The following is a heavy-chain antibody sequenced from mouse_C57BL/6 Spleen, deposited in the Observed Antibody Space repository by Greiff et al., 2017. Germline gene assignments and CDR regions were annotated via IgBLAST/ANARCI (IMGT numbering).Heavy chain of an antibody. Sequence: EVQLVESGGGLVKPGGSLKLSCAASGFTFSSYAMSWVRQTPEKRLEWVATISDGGSYTYYPDNVKGRFTISRDNAKNNLYLQMSHLKSVDTAMYYCARECYSNYPWFAYWGQGTLVTVSA. V-gene: IGHV5-4*01. J-gene: IGHJ3*01. CDR2: ISDGGSYT. CDR3: ARECYSNYPWFAY. D-gene: IGHD2-5*01. CDR1: GFTFSSYA.